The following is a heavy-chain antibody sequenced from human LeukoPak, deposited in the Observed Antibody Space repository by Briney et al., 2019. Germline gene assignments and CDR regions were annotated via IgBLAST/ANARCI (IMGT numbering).Heavy chain of an antibody. CDR2: ISAYNGNT. V-gene: IGHV1-18*01. CDR3: ARRVTAIGYYYYGMDV. Sequence: ASVKVSCKASGYTFTSYGISWVRQAPGQGLEWMGWISAYNGNTNYAQKLQGRVTMTTDTSTSTAYMELRSLRSDDTAVYYCARRVTAIGYYYYGMDVWGQGATVTVSS. J-gene: IGHJ6*02. CDR1: GYTFTSYG. D-gene: IGHD2-21*02.